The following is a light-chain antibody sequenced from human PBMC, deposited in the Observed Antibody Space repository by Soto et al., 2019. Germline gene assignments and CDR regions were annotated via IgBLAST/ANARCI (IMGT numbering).Light chain of an antibody. Sequence: IVMSQSAAALSVSPGGRATLSCRASQSISSYLAWYQQKPGQAPRLLIYDASNRATGIPARFSGSGSGTDFTLTISSLEPEDFAVYYCQQRSNWPITFGQRTRLEIK. J-gene: IGKJ5*01. CDR2: DAS. CDR3: QQRSNWPIT. CDR1: QSISSY. V-gene: IGKV3-11*01.